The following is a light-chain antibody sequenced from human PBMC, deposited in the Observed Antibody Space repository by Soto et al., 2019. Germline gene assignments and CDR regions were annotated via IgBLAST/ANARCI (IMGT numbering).Light chain of an antibody. V-gene: IGLV2-14*01. Sequence: QSALTQPASVSGSPGQSITISCTGTSSDIGGYNCVSWYQQHPGKAPQLMIFEVIHRPPGVSNRFSGSKSGNTASLTISGLQAEDEADYYCTSCTTSSTLLVFGGGTKVTVL. CDR3: TSCTTSSTLLV. CDR2: EVI. J-gene: IGLJ2*01. CDR1: SSDIGGYNC.